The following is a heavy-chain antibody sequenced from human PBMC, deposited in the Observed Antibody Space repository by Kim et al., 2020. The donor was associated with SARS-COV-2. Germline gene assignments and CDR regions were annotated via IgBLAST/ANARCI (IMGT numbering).Heavy chain of an antibody. CDR1: GFTFSSYA. CDR3: ASVLWFGELLFRPTFDY. V-gene: IGHV3-30*04. D-gene: IGHD3-10*01. Sequence: GGSLRLSCAASGFTFSSYAMHWVRQAPGKGLEWVAVISYDGSNKYYADSVKGRFTISRDNSKNTLYLQMNSLRAEDTAVYYCASVLWFGELLFRPTFDYWGQGTLVTVSS. J-gene: IGHJ4*02. CDR2: ISYDGSNK.